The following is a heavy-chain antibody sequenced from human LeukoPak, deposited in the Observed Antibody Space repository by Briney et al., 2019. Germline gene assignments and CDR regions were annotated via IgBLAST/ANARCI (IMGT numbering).Heavy chain of an antibody. CDR2: IIPILGIA. V-gene: IGHV1-69*04. D-gene: IGHD3-22*01. CDR3: ARDPAYDSSGYYYGYFDY. J-gene: IGHJ4*02. Sequence: LVKVSCKASGGTFSSYAISWVRQAPGQGLEWMGRIIPILGIANYAQKFQGRVTITADKSTSTAYMELSSLRSEDTAVYYCARDPAYDSSGYYYGYFDYWGQGTLVTVSS. CDR1: GGTFSSYA.